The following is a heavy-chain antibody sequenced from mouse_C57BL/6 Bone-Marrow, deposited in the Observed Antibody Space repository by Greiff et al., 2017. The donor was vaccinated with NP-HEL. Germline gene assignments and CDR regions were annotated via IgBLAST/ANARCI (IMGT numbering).Heavy chain of an antibody. Sequence: QVQLQQPGAELVRPGSSVKLSCKASGYTITSYWLDWVKQRPGQGLEWIGNIYPSDSEPHYNQKFKDKATLTVDKSSSTAYMQLSSLTSEDSAVYYCARKGSYYSNYEDAMDYWGQGTSVTVSS. CDR1: GYTITSYW. CDR2: IYPSDSEP. J-gene: IGHJ4*01. V-gene: IGHV1-61*01. CDR3: ARKGSYYSNYEDAMDY. D-gene: IGHD2-5*01.